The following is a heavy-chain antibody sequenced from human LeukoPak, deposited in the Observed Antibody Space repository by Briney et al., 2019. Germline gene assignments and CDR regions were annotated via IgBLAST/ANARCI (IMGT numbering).Heavy chain of an antibody. CDR3: ARGGLRYFDWLRFDY. CDR2: IYSGGST. CDR1: GFTVSSNY. V-gene: IGHV3-53*01. J-gene: IGHJ4*02. Sequence: GWALRVSCPASGFTVSSNYMSWVRQAPGKGLAGVSVIYSGGSTYYADSVKGRFTISRDNSKNTLYLQMHSLSAEDTAVYYCARGGLRYFDWLRFDYWGQGTLVTVSS. D-gene: IGHD3-9*01.